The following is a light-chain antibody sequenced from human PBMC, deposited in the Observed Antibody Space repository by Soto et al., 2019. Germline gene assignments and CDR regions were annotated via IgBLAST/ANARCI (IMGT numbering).Light chain of an antibody. J-gene: IGKJ4*01. CDR2: TAS. V-gene: IGKV1-9*01. CDR3: QQLYSYPLT. Sequence: DIQLTQSPSFLSASVVDRFTVTFLASQGINSYLAWYQQKPWKAPKLLIYTASTLQSGVPSRFSGSGSGTEFTLTITSLQPEDFAAYYCQQLYSYPLTFGGGTKVDIK. CDR1: QGINSY.